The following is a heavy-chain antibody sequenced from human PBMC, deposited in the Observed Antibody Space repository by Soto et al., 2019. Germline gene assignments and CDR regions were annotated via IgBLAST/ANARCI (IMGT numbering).Heavy chain of an antibody. D-gene: IGHD2-8*02. CDR2: ILVDGRT. CDR1: VFLGSSYD. Sequence: PGGSLSLSCAASVFLGSSYDMSWVRQAPGKGLEWVSTILVDGRTFYVDSVKGRFTISRDSSQNTVYLQMNSLTAGDTALYYCAKATATGGGAFDICGQGTMVTVSS. J-gene: IGHJ3*02. CDR3: AKATATGGGAFDI. V-gene: IGHV3-23*01.